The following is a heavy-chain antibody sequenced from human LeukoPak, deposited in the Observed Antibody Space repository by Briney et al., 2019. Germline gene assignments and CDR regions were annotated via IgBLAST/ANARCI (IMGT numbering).Heavy chain of an antibody. CDR3: AREAPWIRFLEWLPYYYMDV. J-gene: IGHJ6*03. D-gene: IGHD3-3*01. CDR2: IYHSGST. CDR1: GGSISSGGYY. V-gene: IGHV4-30-2*01. Sequence: SETLSLTCTVSGGSISSGGYYWSWIRQPPGKGLEWIGYIYHSGSTYYNPSLKSRVTISIDTSKNQFSLKLSSVTAADTAVYYCAREAPWIRFLEWLPYYYMDVWGKGTTVTVSS.